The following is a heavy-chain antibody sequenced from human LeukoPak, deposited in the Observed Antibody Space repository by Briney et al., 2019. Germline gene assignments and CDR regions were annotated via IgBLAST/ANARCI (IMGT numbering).Heavy chain of an antibody. J-gene: IGHJ4*02. CDR2: INWNSVHI. V-gene: IGHV3-9*01. D-gene: IGHD1-14*01. Sequence: PGGSLRLSCVASGFNFNDFDINWVRQVPGKGLEWVSGINWNSVHIGYADSVKGRFTIFRDNAQKSVHLQMFSLRPEDTALYYCSTSRPDRFIDSRGQGTLVTVST. CDR3: STSRPDRFIDS. CDR1: GFNFNDFD.